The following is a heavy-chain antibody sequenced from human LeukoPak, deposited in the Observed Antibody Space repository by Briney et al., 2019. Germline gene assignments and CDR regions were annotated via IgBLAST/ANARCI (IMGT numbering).Heavy chain of an antibody. CDR1: GGSISSYY. J-gene: IGHJ6*02. V-gene: IGHV4-59*01. D-gene: IGHD4-17*01. CDR3: ARSTGTVTMPYYYGMDV. CDR2: IYYSGST. Sequence: SETLSLTCTVSGGSISSYYWSWIRQPPGMGLEWIGYIYYSGSTDNNPSLKSRVTISVDTSKNQFSLKLSSVSAADTAVYYCARSTGTVTMPYYYGMDVWGQGTTVTVSS.